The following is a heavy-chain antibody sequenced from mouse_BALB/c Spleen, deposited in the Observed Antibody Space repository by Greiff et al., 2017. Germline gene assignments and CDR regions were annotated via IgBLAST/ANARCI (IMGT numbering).Heavy chain of an antibody. CDR1: GYSFTSYW. CDR2: IYPGNSDT. Sequence: VQLQQSGTVLARPGASVKMSCKASGYSFTSYWMHWVKQRPGQGLEWIGAIYPGNSDTSYNQKFKGKAKLTAVTSASTAYMELSSLTNEDSAVYYCTKGYGPHYAMDYWGQGTSVTVSS. J-gene: IGHJ4*01. D-gene: IGHD1-2*01. CDR3: TKGYGPHYAMDY. V-gene: IGHV1-5*01.